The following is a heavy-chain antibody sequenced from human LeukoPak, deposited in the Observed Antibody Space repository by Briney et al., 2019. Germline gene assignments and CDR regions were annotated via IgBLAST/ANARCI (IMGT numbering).Heavy chain of an antibody. CDR2: IYYSGST. CDR3: ARHVGEITIFD. J-gene: IGHJ4*02. D-gene: IGHD3-3*01. Sequence: SETLSLTCTVSGGSISSSSYYWGWLRQPPGKGLEWIGSIYYSGSTYYNPSLKSRVTISVDTSKNQFSLKLSSVTAADTAVYYCARHVGEITIFDWGQGTLVTVSS. V-gene: IGHV4-39*01. CDR1: GGSISSSSYY.